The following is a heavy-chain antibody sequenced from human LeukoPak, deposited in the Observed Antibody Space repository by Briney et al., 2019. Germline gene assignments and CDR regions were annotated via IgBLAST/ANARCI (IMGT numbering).Heavy chain of an antibody. Sequence: PSETLSLTCAVYGGSFSGYYWSWIRQPPGKGLEWIGEINHSGSTNYNSSLKSRVTISVDTSKNQFSLKLSSVTAADTAVYYCARGGNDYVWGSYRPDDAFDIWGQGTMVTVSS. J-gene: IGHJ3*02. V-gene: IGHV4-34*01. CDR3: ARGGNDYVWGSYRPDDAFDI. D-gene: IGHD3-16*02. CDR1: GGSFSGYY. CDR2: INHSGST.